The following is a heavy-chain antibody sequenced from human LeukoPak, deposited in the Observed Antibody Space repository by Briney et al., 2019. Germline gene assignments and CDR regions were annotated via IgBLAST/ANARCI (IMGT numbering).Heavy chain of an antibody. V-gene: IGHV1-2*02. CDR3: ARYSDWNPRGDWFGP. CDR2: INPNSGGT. J-gene: IGHJ5*02. D-gene: IGHD3-9*01. Sequence: ASVKVSCKASGYTFTGYYMHWVRQAPGQGLEWMGWINPNSGGTNYAQKFQGRVTMTRDTSISTAYMELSRLRSDDTAVYYCARYSDWNPRGDWFGPWGQGTLVTVSS. CDR1: GYTFTGYY.